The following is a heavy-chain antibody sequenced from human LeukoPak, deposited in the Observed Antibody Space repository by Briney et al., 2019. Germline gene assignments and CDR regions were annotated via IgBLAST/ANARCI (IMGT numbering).Heavy chain of an antibody. CDR3: ARDWEEGYYDSSGYFPDY. J-gene: IGHJ4*02. CDR2: IYYSGST. CDR1: GGSFSGYY. Sequence: SETLSLTCAVYGGSFSGYYWSWIRQPPGKGLEWIGYIYYSGSTNYNPSLKSRVTISVDTSKNQFSLKLSSVTAADTAVYYCARDWEEGYYDSSGYFPDYWGQGTLVTVSS. V-gene: IGHV4-59*01. D-gene: IGHD3-22*01.